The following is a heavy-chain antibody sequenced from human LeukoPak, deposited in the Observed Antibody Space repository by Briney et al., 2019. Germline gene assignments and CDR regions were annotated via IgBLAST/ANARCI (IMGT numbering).Heavy chain of an antibody. Sequence: PAGGSLRLSCAASGFTFSSYAMSWVRQAPGKGLEWVSAISGSGGSTYYADSVKGRFTISRDNSKNTLYLQMNSLRAEDTAVYYCAKTVVVPAAISGQGLYFDYWGQGTLVTVSS. V-gene: IGHV3-23*01. J-gene: IGHJ4*02. CDR2: ISGSGGST. D-gene: IGHD2-2*02. CDR3: AKTVVVPAAISGQGLYFDY. CDR1: GFTFSSYA.